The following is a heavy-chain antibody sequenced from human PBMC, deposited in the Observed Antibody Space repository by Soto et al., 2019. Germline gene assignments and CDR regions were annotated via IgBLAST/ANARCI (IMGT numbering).Heavy chain of an antibody. D-gene: IGHD6-19*01. CDR1: GGSFSGYY. CDR2: INHSGST. J-gene: IGHJ4*02. V-gene: IGHV4-34*01. CDR3: ARESGQWLVWYFDY. Sequence: LSLTCAVYGGSFSGYYWSWIRQPPGKGLEWIGEINHSGSTNYNPSLKSRVTISVDTSKNQFSLKLSSVTAADTAVYYCARESGQWLVWYFDYWGQGTLVTVSS.